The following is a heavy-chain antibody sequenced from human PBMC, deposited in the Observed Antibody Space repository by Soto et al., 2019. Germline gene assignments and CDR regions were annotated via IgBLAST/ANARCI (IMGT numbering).Heavy chain of an antibody. V-gene: IGHV4-39*01. Sequence: SETLSLTCTVSGGSISSSSYYWGWIRQPPGKGLEWIGSIYYSGSTYYNPSLKSRVTISVDTSKNQFSLKLSSVTAADTAVYYCARDLINVDTAMVTGYWGQGTLVTVSS. CDR3: ARDLINVDTAMVTGY. D-gene: IGHD5-18*01. CDR1: GGSISSSSYY. J-gene: IGHJ4*02. CDR2: IYYSGST.